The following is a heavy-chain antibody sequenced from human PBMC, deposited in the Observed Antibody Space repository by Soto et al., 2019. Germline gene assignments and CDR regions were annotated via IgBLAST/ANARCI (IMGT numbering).Heavy chain of an antibody. CDR3: ARKGAYNSRSFYYYHYGMDV. CDR2: IYHSGSM. J-gene: IGHJ6*02. V-gene: IGHV4-38-2*01. Sequence: EAVSRTCADSGYPSSSGYYWGWIRQPPGKGLEWIGSIYHSGSMFYNPSLKSRVTISVDTSKNQFSLKLSSVTAADTAVYYCARKGAYNSRSFYYYHYGMDVWGQGTTVTVSS. D-gene: IGHD3-10*01. CDR1: GYPSSSGYY.